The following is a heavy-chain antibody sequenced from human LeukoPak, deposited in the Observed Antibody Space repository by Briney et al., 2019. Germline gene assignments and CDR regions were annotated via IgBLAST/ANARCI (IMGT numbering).Heavy chain of an antibody. CDR3: ARVNIVGATYDAFDI. CDR1: GFTFSSYW. D-gene: IGHD1-26*01. CDR2: INSDGSST. Sequence: GGSLRLSCAASGFTFSSYWMHWVRQAPGKGLVWVSRINSDGSSTSYADSVKGRFTISRDNAKNTLYLQMNSLRAGDTAVYYCARVNIVGATYDAFDIWGQGTMVTVSS. V-gene: IGHV3-74*01. J-gene: IGHJ3*02.